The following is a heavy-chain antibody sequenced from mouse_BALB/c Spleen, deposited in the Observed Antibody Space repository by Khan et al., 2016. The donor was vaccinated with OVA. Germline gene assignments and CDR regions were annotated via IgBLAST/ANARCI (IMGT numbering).Heavy chain of an antibody. CDR3: ARLAYYYDSEGFAY. CDR1: GFTFSTYG. D-gene: IGHD1-1*01. Sequence: EVELVESGGDLVKPEGSLKLSCAASGFTFSTYGMSWVRQTPDKRLEWVATISRGGSYTYYPDSVQGRFTISRDNAKNTRYLQMSSLKSEDTAMFYCARLAYYYDSEGFAYWGQGTLVTVSA. V-gene: IGHV5-6*01. CDR2: ISRGGSYT. J-gene: IGHJ3*01.